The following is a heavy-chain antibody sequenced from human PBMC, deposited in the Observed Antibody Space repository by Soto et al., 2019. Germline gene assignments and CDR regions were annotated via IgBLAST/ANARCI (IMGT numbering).Heavy chain of an antibody. CDR2: ISGDGTTT. J-gene: IGHJ5*01. D-gene: IGHD2-21*01. V-gene: IGHV3-23*01. CDR3: ATVIIFHMTFVT. CDR1: GMRFSGYP. Sequence: PGGSLRLSCAASGMRFSGYPMSRVRQAPGKGLEWVASISGDGTTTYYADSVEGRFTLSRDNAESTLALTVSNLGAGDTAIYFCATVIIFHMTFVTWGLGTPVPFSS.